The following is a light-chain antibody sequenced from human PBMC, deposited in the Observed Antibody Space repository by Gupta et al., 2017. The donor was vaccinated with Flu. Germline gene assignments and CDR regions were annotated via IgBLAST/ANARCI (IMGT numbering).Light chain of an antibody. J-gene: IGKJ1*01. Sequence: DIQMTQSPSTLSASVGDRVTITCRASQSFSSWLAWYQQKPGKAPKLLIYKASSLESGVPSRFSGSGSGTEFTLTISSLKPDDFATYYCQQYKRFPWTFGQGTKVEIK. CDR3: QQYKRFPWT. V-gene: IGKV1-5*03. CDR1: QSFSSW. CDR2: KAS.